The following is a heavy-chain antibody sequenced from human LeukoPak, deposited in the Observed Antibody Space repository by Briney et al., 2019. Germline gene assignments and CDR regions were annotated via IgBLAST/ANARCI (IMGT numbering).Heavy chain of an antibody. D-gene: IGHD6-6*01. CDR2: IKQDGSEK. CDR3: ARDRIAARRGIDY. J-gene: IGHJ4*02. Sequence: PGGSLRLSCAASGFTFSSYSMNWVRQAPGKGLEWVANIKQDGSEKYYVDSVKGRFTISRDNAKNSLYLQMNSLRAEDTAVYYCARDRIAARRGIDYWGQGTLVTVSS. CDR1: GFTFSSYS. V-gene: IGHV3-7*01.